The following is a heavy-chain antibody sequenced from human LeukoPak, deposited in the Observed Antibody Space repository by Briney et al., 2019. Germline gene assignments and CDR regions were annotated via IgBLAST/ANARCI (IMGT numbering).Heavy chain of an antibody. CDR3: AKVVAGNIDYYFDY. Sequence: QSGGSLRLSSAASGFTVSSTYMSWVRQTPGKGLEWVSVIYSGGKVYYIDSVKGRFTISRDNSKNTVYLQMRNLRVEHTAVYYCAKVVAGNIDYYFDYWGQGILVAVSS. D-gene: IGHD2/OR15-2a*01. J-gene: IGHJ4*02. CDR1: GFTVSSTY. CDR2: IYSGGKV. V-gene: IGHV3-53*01.